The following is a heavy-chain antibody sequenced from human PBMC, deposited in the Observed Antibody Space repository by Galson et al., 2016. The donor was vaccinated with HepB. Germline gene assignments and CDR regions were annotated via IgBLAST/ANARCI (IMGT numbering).Heavy chain of an antibody. Sequence: ETLSLTCTVSGVSVRSGSYFWCWIRQPPGKRLEWVGYIYSSGGTSGSSNYNPSLKSRVTISLDTSKAQFSLNLTSMTAADTAVYYCAKAKLGLGGDGFPAFDDWGQGTLVTVSS. V-gene: IGHV4-61*01. CDR1: GVSVRSGSYF. D-gene: IGHD3-16*01. J-gene: IGHJ4*02. CDR2: IYSSGGT. CDR3: AKAKLGLGGDGFPAFDD.